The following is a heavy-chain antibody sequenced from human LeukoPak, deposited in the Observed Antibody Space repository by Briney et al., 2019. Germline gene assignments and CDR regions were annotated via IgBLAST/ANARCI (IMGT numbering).Heavy chain of an antibody. J-gene: IGHJ4*02. CDR3: ARDRYSGSYAFDY. CDR1: GFTFSSYA. Sequence: GGSLRLSCAASGFTFSSYAMSWVRQAPGKGLEWVSSISSSSSYIYYADSVKGRFTISRDNAKNSLYLQMNSLRAEDTAVYYCARDRYSGSYAFDYWGQGTLVTVSS. CDR2: ISSSSSYI. V-gene: IGHV3-21*01. D-gene: IGHD1-26*01.